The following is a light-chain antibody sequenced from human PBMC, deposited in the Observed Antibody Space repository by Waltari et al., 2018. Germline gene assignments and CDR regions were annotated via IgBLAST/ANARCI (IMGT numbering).Light chain of an antibody. CDR2: DAS. J-gene: IGKJ1*01. CDR1: QDISYY. V-gene: IGKV1-33*01. Sequence: DIQMTQSPTSLSASVGDRVTITCQASQDISYYLNWYQQKPGRAPKLLIYDASSLQTGVPSRFTGGGSGTDFTFTISSLQPEDTATYYCQQYGDLRTFGQGTKVEVK. CDR3: QQYGDLRT.